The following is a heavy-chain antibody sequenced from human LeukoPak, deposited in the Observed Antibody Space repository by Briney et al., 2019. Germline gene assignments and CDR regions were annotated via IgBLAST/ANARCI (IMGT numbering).Heavy chain of an antibody. CDR3: ARGRRYSGDDY. J-gene: IGHJ4*02. CDR2: ISSSSSYI. V-gene: IGHV3-21*01. Sequence: PGGSLRLSCAASGFTFSNYNMNWVRQAPGKGLEWVSSISSSSSYITYADSVKGRFTISRDNAKNSLYLQMHSLRAEDTAVYYCARGRRYSGDDYWGQGTLVTVSS. CDR1: GFTFSNYN. D-gene: IGHD1-26*01.